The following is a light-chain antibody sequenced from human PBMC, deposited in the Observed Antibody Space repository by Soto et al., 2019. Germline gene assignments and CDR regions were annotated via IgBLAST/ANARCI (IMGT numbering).Light chain of an antibody. CDR2: DAS. V-gene: IGKV3-11*01. CDR3: QQRSNWPPIT. CDR1: QSVNSN. Sequence: EIVITQSPGTLSVSPGERGILSCRASQSVNSNLAWYQQKPGQATRLLIYDASNRANGIPARFSGSGSGTDFTLTISSLEPEDFAAYYCQQRSNWPPITFGQGTRLEIK. J-gene: IGKJ5*01.